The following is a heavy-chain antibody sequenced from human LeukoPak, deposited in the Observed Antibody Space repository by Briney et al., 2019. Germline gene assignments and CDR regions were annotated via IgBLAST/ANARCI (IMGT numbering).Heavy chain of an antibody. CDR2: IHTSGST. J-gene: IGHJ4*02. V-gene: IGHV4-61*02. CDR3: ARNGQKDGDGDY. Sequence: SETLSLTCTVSGGSISSGSYYWSWIRQPAGKGLEWIGRIHTSGSTNYNPSLKSRVTISVDTSKNQFSLKLSSVTAADTAVYYCARNGQKDGDGDYWGQGTLVTVSS. CDR1: GGSISSGSYY. D-gene: IGHD4-17*01.